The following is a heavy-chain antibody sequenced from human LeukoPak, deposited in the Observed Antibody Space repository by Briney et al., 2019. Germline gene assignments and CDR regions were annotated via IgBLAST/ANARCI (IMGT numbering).Heavy chain of an antibody. CDR1: GGSISSGGYY. D-gene: IGHD2-2*01. J-gene: IGHJ6*03. V-gene: IGHV4-39*07. CDR2: IYYSGST. Sequence: SQTLSLTCTVSGGSISSGGYYWSWIRQPPGKGLEWIGSIYYSGSTYYNPSLKSRVTISVDTSKNQFSLKLSSVTAADTAVYYCARDRSSTPIYMDVWGKGTTVTVSS. CDR3: ARDRSSTPIYMDV.